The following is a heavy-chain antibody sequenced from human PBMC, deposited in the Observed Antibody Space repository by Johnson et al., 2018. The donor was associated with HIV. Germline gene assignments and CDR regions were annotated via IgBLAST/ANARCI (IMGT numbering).Heavy chain of an antibody. Sequence: QMLLVESGGGVVQPGRSLRLSCAASGFTFSSYAMHWVRQAPGKGLEWVAVISYDGSNKYYADSVKGRFTISRDNSKNSLYLQMNRLKTEDTAVYYCTTERLQKVLRAFDIWGQGTMVTVSS. CDR3: TTERLQKVLRAFDI. CDR2: ISYDGSNK. V-gene: IGHV3-30-3*01. J-gene: IGHJ3*02. D-gene: IGHD3-16*01. CDR1: GFTFSSYA.